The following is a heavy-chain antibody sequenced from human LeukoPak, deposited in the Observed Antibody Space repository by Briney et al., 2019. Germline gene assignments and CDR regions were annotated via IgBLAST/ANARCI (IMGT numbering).Heavy chain of an antibody. Sequence: SETLSLTCAVYGGSFSGYYWSWIRQPPGKGLEWIGEINHSGSTNYNPSLKSRVTISVDTSKNQFSLKLSSVTAADTAVYYCASVGSGSYYGSYWGQGTLVTVSS. CDR3: ASVGSGSYYGSY. V-gene: IGHV4-34*01. D-gene: IGHD3-10*01. CDR2: INHSGST. J-gene: IGHJ4*02. CDR1: GGSFSGYY.